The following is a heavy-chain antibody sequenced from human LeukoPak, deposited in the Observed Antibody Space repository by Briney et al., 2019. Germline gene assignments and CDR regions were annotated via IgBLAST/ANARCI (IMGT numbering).Heavy chain of an antibody. Sequence: GGSLSLSGAASGFTFDTYWMHWLRQGPGKGLVWVSRINPDGNTITYADSVKGRFTISRDNAKDTLYLQMSGLRAEDTAVYDCGRRRYYYDPLDVWGQGTLVTVSS. J-gene: IGHJ5*02. CDR2: INPDGNTI. D-gene: IGHD3-22*01. CDR3: GRRRYYYDPLDV. CDR1: GFTFDTYW. V-gene: IGHV3-74*03.